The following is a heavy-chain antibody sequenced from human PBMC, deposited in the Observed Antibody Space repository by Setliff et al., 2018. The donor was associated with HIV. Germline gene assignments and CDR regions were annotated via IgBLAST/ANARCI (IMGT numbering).Heavy chain of an antibody. CDR3: ARHRPWEVDVFDI. V-gene: IGHV4-59*08. CDR1: GGSMKNYY. CDR2: ISYNGIT. J-gene: IGHJ3*02. D-gene: IGHD1-26*01. Sequence: SETLSLTCSVSGGSMKNYYRSWIRQPTRKGLEWVGYISYNGITTYHPSLKSRVTISVDTSKNQFSLKLTSVTAADTAVYYCARHRPWEVDVFDIWGQGTMVTVSS.